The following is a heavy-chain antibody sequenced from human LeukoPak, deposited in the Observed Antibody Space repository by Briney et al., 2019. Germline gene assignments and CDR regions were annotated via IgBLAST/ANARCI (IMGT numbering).Heavy chain of an antibody. Sequence: SETLSLTCNVSGGSISSNTYFWGRIRRPPGKGLEWIGSIRYSGSTYYNPSLKSRVTISVDTSKNQFSLNLSSLTAADTAVYYCATSDTVSTYNWFDPWGQGTLVTVS. CDR1: GGSISSNTYF. D-gene: IGHD5/OR15-5a*01. V-gene: IGHV4-39*01. CDR2: IRYSGST. CDR3: ATSDTVSTYNWFDP. J-gene: IGHJ5*02.